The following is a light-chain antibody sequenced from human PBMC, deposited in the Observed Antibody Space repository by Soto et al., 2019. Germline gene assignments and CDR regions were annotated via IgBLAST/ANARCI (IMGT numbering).Light chain of an antibody. J-gene: IGLJ3*02. CDR2: LNSDGSH. CDR3: QTRGTGMGV. V-gene: IGLV4-69*01. Sequence: QLVLTQSPSASASLGASVKLTCTLSSGHSSYAIAWHQQQPEKGPRYLMKLNSDGSHSKGDGIPDRFSGSSSGAERYLTISSLQSEDEADYYCQTRGTGMGVFGGGTKLTVL. CDR1: SGHSSYA.